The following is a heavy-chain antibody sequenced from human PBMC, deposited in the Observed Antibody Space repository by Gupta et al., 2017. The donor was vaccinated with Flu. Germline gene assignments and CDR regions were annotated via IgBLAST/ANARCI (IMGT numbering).Heavy chain of an antibody. CDR1: SVA. J-gene: IGHJ4*02. CDR3: AKDRGGSGSYYTFDS. CDR2: ISYDGSNK. V-gene: IGHV3-30*18. Sequence: SVAMDWVRQAPGKGLGWVGLISYDGSNKNYADSVMGRFTISRDNSENTLFLQGNSLRAEDAAVYYCAKDRGGSGSYYTFDSWGQGTLVTVSS. D-gene: IGHD3-10*01.